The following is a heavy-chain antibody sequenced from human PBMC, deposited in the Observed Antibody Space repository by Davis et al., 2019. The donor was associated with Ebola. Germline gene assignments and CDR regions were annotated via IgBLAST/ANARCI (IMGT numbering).Heavy chain of an antibody. D-gene: IGHD6-13*01. V-gene: IGHV3-23*01. Sequence: GGSLRLSCAASGFVFSSYVMSWVRRAPGKGLEWVSTLGLSADTYYADSVKGRFTISRDNSKNTLYLQMNSLRAEDTAVYYCAKSPYSSSWYYWFDPWGQGTLVTVSS. CDR2: LGLSADT. CDR1: GFVFSSYV. CDR3: AKSPYSSSWYYWFDP. J-gene: IGHJ5*02.